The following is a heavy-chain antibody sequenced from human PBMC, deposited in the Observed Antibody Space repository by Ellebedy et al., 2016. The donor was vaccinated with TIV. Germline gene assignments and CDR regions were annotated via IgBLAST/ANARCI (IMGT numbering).Heavy chain of an antibody. V-gene: IGHV1-2*02. D-gene: IGHD6-19*01. CDR2: INPNSGGT. Sequence: AASVKVSCKASGYTFTSYGISWVRQAPGQGLEWMGWINPNSGGTKYVQKFQGRVTMTRDTSISTAYMELNRLRSDDTAVYYCARSNSGWYEELDYWGQGTLVTVSS. CDR1: GYTFTSYG. CDR3: ARSNSGWYEELDY. J-gene: IGHJ4*02.